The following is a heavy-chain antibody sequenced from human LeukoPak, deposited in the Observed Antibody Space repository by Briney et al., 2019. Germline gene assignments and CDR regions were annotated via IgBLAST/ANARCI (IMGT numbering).Heavy chain of an antibody. J-gene: IGHJ4*02. Sequence: SETLSLTCNVSGYSLTSGHTWGWIRQPPGMGLEWIGNMSHAGTTHYNPSLESRVRISADSSKNQFSLMLSSVTAADTALYYCFWVYHDILTLSYQVEYWGQGSLVTVSS. V-gene: IGHV4-38-2*02. D-gene: IGHD3-9*01. CDR2: MSHAGTT. CDR3: FWVYHDILTLSYQVEY. CDR1: GYSLTSGHT.